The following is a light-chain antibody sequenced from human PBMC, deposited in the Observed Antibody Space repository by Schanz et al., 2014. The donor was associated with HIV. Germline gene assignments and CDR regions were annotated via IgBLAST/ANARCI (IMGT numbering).Light chain of an antibody. CDR2: GAS. CDR1: QSISTY. CDR3: QQTYSTRLFT. V-gene: IGKV1-39*01. J-gene: IGKJ3*01. Sequence: DIQMTQSPTSLSASVGDRITITCRARQSISTYVNWYQQKPGKAPKLLIFGASSLESAVPSRFSGSGSGTDFTLTISSLQPEDFATYYCQQTYSTRLFTFGPGTIVDFK.